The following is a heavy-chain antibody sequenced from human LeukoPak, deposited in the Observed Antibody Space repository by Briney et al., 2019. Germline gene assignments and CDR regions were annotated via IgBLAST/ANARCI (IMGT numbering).Heavy chain of an antibody. CDR3: ARDAEYSSGWYAMDVYNWFDP. CDR1: GLSFSSEG. J-gene: IGHJ5*02. D-gene: IGHD6-19*01. Sequence: GGALRLSCAASGLSFSSEGMHGVGEAPGKGLEGVAVICYDGSNKYYADSVKGRFTISRDNSKNTLYLQMNSLRAEDTAVYYCARDAEYSSGWYAMDVYNWFDPWGQGTLVTVSS. CDR2: ICYDGSNK. V-gene: IGHV3-33*01.